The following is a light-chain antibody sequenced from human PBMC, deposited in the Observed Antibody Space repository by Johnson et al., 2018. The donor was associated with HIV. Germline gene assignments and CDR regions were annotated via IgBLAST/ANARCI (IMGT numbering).Light chain of an antibody. CDR2: ENN. CDR3: GTWDSSLSAYV. Sequence: QSVLTQPPSVSAAPGQKVTISCSGSSSNIGNNYVSWYQHLPGTAPKLLIYENNKRPSGIPDRFSGSKSGTSATLGITGLQTGDEADYYCGTWDSSLSAYVFGTATQVTVL. J-gene: IGLJ1*01. V-gene: IGLV1-51*02. CDR1: SSNIGNNY.